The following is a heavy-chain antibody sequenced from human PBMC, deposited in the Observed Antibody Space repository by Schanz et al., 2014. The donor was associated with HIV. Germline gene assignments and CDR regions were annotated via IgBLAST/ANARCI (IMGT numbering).Heavy chain of an antibody. CDR2: ISYDGSNK. D-gene: IGHD4-17*01. V-gene: IGHV3-30*18. Sequence: VQLLESGGGLVQPGGSLRLSCAASGFTFGTYGMSWVRQAPGKGLEWVAVISYDGSNKYYADSVKGRFTISRDNSKNTLYLKMNSLRAEDTAVYYCAKAEDYGDYVVAFDIWGQGTMVTVSS. J-gene: IGHJ3*02. CDR3: AKAEDYGDYVVAFDI. CDR1: GFTFGTYG.